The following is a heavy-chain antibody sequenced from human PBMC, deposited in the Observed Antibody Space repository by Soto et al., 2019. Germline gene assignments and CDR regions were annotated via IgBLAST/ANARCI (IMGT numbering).Heavy chain of an antibody. CDR1: GFSFSDYG. J-gene: IGHJ4*02. V-gene: IGHV3-30*18. Sequence: QVQLVESGGGVVQPGRSLRLSCAASGFSFSDYGMHWVRQAPGKGLEWVAVISHYETKKYFEDSVKGRFTISRDNSKNPVYLQLNNLRTEDTGVYYCAKDWVGGSNRYQLDKWGQGTLVIVSA. CDR3: AKDWVGGSNRYQLDK. CDR2: ISHYETKK. D-gene: IGHD1-26*01.